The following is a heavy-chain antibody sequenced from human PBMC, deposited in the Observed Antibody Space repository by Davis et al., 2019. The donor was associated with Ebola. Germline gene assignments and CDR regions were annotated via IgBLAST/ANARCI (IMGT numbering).Heavy chain of an antibody. CDR1: GFTFSTYC. Sequence: PGGSLRLSCAASGFTFSTYCMSWVRQAPGKGLEWVANIKDDESEKYHVDSVRGRFTVSRDNAKNSLYLQMNSLRDEDTAVYYCARDLPLRGYSYRSVMDVWGQGTTVTVSS. D-gene: IGHD5-18*01. J-gene: IGHJ6*02. V-gene: IGHV3-7*01. CDR2: IKDDESEK. CDR3: ARDLPLRGYSYRSVMDV.